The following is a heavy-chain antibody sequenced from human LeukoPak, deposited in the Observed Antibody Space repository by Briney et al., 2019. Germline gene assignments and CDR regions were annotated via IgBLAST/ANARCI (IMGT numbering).Heavy chain of an antibody. V-gene: IGHV1-2*02. CDR3: AREEVGAAAGPTLDY. J-gene: IGHJ4*02. CDR2: INPNSGGT. D-gene: IGHD6-13*01. Sequence: EASVKVSCKASGYTFTDYYMHRVRQPPGHGVEWMGWINPNSGGTNYAQKVQGRVTMTRDTSISTAYMELSRLRSDDTAVCYCAREEVGAAAGPTLDYWGQGALVTVSS. CDR1: GYTFTDYY.